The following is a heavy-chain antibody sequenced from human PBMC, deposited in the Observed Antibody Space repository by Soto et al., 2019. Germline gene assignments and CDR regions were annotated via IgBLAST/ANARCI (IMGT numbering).Heavy chain of an antibody. CDR3: ARANSSSWYNWFDP. D-gene: IGHD6-13*01. J-gene: IGHJ5*02. V-gene: IGHV4-30-2*05. CDR1: GGSISSGGYS. CDR2: IYHSGST. Sequence: SETLSLTCAVSGGSISSGGYSWSWIRQPPGKGLEWIGYIYHSGSTYYNPSLKSRVTISVDTSKNQFSLKLSSVTAADTAVYYCARANSSSWYNWFDPWGQGTLVTVSS.